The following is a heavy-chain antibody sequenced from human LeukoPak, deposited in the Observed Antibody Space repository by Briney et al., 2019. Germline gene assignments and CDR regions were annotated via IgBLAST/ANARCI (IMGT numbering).Heavy chain of an antibody. CDR3: ARGPFSRSSGGVWYFDL. Sequence: SETLSLTRTVSGDSISSGDYYWSWIRQPPGTGLEWIGYIYYSGSTYYNLSLKSRVTISVDTSKNQFSLKLSSVTAADTAVYYCARGPFSRSSGGVWYFDLWGRGTLVTVSS. D-gene: IGHD6-6*01. J-gene: IGHJ2*01. V-gene: IGHV4-31*03. CDR2: IYYSGST. CDR1: GDSISSGDYY.